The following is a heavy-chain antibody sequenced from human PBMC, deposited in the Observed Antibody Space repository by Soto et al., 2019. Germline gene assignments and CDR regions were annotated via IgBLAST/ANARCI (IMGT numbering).Heavy chain of an antibody. CDR1: GFTVSTNY. Sequence: EVQLVESGGGLVQPGGSLRLSCAASGFTVSTNYMSWVRQAPGKGLEWVSVIYSDGSTYYADSVKGRFTISRHISKNTVYLQMNSLRAEDTAVYYCARDPTTYSYDSNGYAQFYGMDVWGQGTTVTVSS. V-gene: IGHV3-53*04. D-gene: IGHD3-22*01. CDR3: ARDPTTYSYDSNGYAQFYGMDV. CDR2: IYSDGST. J-gene: IGHJ6*02.